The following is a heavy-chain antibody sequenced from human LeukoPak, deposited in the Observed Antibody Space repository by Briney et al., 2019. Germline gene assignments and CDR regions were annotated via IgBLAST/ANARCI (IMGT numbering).Heavy chain of an antibody. CDR1: GFTFSSYA. V-gene: IGHV3-30*04. D-gene: IGHD6-19*01. Sequence: GGSLRLSCAASGFTFSSYAMHWVRQAPGKGLEWVAVISHDGNNQNYADSVKGRFTISRDNSKNTVYLQMNSLRPEETAVYYCAREGGIAVAGRPDAFDIWGQGTMVTVSS. CDR2: ISHDGNNQ. J-gene: IGHJ3*02. CDR3: AREGGIAVAGRPDAFDI.